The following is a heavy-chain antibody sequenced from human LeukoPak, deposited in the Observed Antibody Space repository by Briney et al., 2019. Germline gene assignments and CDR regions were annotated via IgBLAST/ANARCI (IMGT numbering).Heavy chain of an antibody. CDR1: GYTFTGYY. CDR3: ARGRLTEPYDY. J-gene: IGHJ4*02. V-gene: IGHV1-69*13. Sequence: ASVKVSCKASGYTFTGYYMHWVRQAPGQGLEWMGGIIPIFGTANYAQKFQGRVTITADESTSTAYMELSSLRSEDTAVYYCARGRLTEPYDYWGQGTLVTVSS. CDR2: IIPIFGTA. D-gene: IGHD1-20*01.